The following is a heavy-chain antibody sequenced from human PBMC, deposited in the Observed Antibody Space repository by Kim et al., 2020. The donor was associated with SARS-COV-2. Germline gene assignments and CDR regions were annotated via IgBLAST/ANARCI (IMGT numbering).Heavy chain of an antibody. CDR2: IYYSGST. CDR3: ARGSRRFDSSGYLHFDY. CDR1: GGSISSYY. Sequence: SETLSLTCTVSGGSISSYYWSWIRQPPGKGLEWIGYIYYSGSTNYNPSLKSRVTISVDTSKNQFSLKLSSVTAADTAVYYCARGSRRFDSSGYLHFDYWGQGTLVTVSS. V-gene: IGHV4-59*13. D-gene: IGHD3-22*01. J-gene: IGHJ4*02.